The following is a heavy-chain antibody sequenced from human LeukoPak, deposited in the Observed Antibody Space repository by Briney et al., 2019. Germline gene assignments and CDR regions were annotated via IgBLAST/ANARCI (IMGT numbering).Heavy chain of an antibody. V-gene: IGHV4-59*01. CDR3: ARSTSWYAYFDH. CDR2: IYYTGTT. J-gene: IGHJ4*02. CDR1: GGSISTYY. Sequence: SESLSLTCTVSGGSISTYYWSWLRQPPGKGLEWIGNIYYTGTTNYNPSLKSRLAISVDTSKNQLSLKVSSVTAAETAVYYCARSTSWYAYFDHWGQGTLVTVSS. D-gene: IGHD6-13*01.